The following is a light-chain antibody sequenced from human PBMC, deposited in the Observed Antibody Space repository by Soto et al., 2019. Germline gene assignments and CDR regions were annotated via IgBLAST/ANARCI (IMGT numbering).Light chain of an antibody. Sequence: EIVLTQSPGTLSLSPGESATLFCRASQTVSSSCLAWYQQKPGQAPRLLIYGVSSRATGIPDWFSVSGSGTDFTLTISRLQPEDFAVYYCQHYDNSAALTFGGGTNVEIK. CDR2: GVS. CDR3: QHYDNSAALT. J-gene: IGKJ4*01. V-gene: IGKV3-20*01. CDR1: QTVSSSC.